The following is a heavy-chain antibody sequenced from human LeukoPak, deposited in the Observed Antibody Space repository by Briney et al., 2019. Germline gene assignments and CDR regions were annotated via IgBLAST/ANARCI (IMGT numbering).Heavy chain of an antibody. CDR2: IYYSGST. CDR1: GGSISSYY. V-gene: IGHV4-59*01. Sequence: SETLSLTCTVSGGSISSYYWSWIRQPPGKGLEGIGYIYYSGSTNYNPSLKSRVTISVDTSKNQFSLKLSSVTAADTAVYYCARVYFYGDYGFDYWGQGTLVTVSS. J-gene: IGHJ4*02. CDR3: ARVYFYGDYGFDY. D-gene: IGHD4-17*01.